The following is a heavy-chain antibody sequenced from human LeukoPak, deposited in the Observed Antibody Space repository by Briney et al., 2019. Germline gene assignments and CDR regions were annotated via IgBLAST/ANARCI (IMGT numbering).Heavy chain of an antibody. Sequence: PSETLSLTCTVSGDSVSSDTSYWSWIRQPPGKGLEWIGEINHSGSTNYNPSLKSRVTISVDTSKNQFSLKLSSVTAADTAVYYCARHTQLSGYYFDYWGQGALVAVSS. J-gene: IGHJ4*02. CDR1: GDSVSSDTSY. D-gene: IGHD1-1*01. V-gene: IGHV4-39*01. CDR3: ARHTQLSGYYFDY. CDR2: INHSGST.